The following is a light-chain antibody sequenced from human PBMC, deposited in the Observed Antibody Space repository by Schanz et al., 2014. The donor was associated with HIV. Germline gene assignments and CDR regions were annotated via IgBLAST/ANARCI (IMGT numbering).Light chain of an antibody. CDR1: QSVSTS. V-gene: IGKV3-15*01. CDR2: GAS. Sequence: EILLTQSPATLSLSPGDRATLSCRASQSVSTSLAWYQQKPGQPPRLLISGASTRATNIPAKFSGSGSGTEFSLTISNLQSEDLGLYYCQQYNEWPLTFGGGTKVEIK. CDR3: QQYNEWPLT. J-gene: IGKJ4*01.